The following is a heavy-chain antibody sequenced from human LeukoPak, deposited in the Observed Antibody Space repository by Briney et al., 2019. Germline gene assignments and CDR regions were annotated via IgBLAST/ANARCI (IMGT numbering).Heavy chain of an antibody. J-gene: IGHJ4*02. D-gene: IGHD2-8*01. CDR2: IYHSGST. Sequence: SGTLSLTCAVSGGSISSSNWWSWVRQLPGKGLEWIGEIYHSGSTNYNPSLKSRVTISVDKSKNQFSLKLSSVTAADAAVYYCARVNTDIVLTVDYWGQGTLVTVSS. V-gene: IGHV4-4*02. CDR1: GGSISSSNW. CDR3: ARVNTDIVLTVDY.